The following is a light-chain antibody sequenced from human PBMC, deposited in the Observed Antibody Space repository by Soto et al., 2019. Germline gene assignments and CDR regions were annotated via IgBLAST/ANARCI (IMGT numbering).Light chain of an antibody. CDR3: QQYGSAFT. CDR2: GTS. J-gene: IGKJ3*01. Sequence: ESVLTQSPGTLSLSPGERATLSCRASQSVGRSNLAWYQQKPGQAPRLLIYGTSTRAAGIPDRFSGSGSGTDFTLTISRVEPEDFAVYVCQQYGSAFTFGPGTKVDIK. V-gene: IGKV3-20*01. CDR1: QSVGRSN.